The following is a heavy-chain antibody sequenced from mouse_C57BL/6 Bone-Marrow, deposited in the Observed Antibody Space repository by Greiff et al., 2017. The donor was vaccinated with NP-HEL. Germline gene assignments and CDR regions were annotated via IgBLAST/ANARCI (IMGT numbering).Heavy chain of an antibody. J-gene: IGHJ2*01. D-gene: IGHD1-1*01. CDR1: GFNIKDYY. CDR3: ASMDRITPVVAPFDY. CDR2: IDPEDGDT. Sequence: VQLQQSGAELVQPGASVKFSCTASGFNIKDYYMHWVQQSTEQGLEWIGRIDPEDGDTKYAPKFQGQATITADTSSNTAYLQLSSLTSEDTAVYYCASMDRITPVVAPFDYWGQGTTLTVSS. V-gene: IGHV14-2*01.